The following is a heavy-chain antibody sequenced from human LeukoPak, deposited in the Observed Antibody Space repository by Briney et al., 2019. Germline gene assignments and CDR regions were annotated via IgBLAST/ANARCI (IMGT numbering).Heavy chain of an antibody. D-gene: IGHD6-19*01. Sequence: PGGSLRLSCAASGFTFSRYWMHWVRQAPGKGLVWVSIINTDGSTTRYADSVKGRVTISRDNAKNSLYLQMNSLRAEDTAVYYCARHRSSGWTYFDYWGQGTLVTVSS. CDR2: INTDGSTT. J-gene: IGHJ4*02. CDR3: ARHRSSGWTYFDY. V-gene: IGHV3-74*01. CDR1: GFTFSRYW.